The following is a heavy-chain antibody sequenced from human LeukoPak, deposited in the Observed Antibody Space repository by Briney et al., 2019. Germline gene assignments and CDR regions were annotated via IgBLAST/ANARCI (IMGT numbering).Heavy chain of an antibody. Sequence: SETLSLTCTVSGGSISSYYWSWIRQPPGKGLEWIGYIYYSGSTNYNPSLKSRVTISVDTSKNQFSLKLSSVTAADTAVYYCAWTEQNDFWSGYYFDYWGQGTLVTVSS. CDR2: IYYSGST. CDR1: GGSISSYY. D-gene: IGHD3-3*01. J-gene: IGHJ4*02. V-gene: IGHV4-59*01. CDR3: AWTEQNDFWSGYYFDY.